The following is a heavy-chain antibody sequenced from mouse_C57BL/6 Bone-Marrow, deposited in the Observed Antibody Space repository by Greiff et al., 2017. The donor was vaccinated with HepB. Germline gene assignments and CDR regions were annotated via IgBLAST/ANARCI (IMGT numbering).Heavy chain of an antibody. D-gene: IGHD2-4*01. CDR2: IYPGNSDT. CDR3: TREEYTMITNWYFDV. CDR1: GYTFTSYW. V-gene: IGHV1-5*01. J-gene: IGHJ1*03. Sequence: VHVKQSGTVLARPGASVKMSCKTSGYTFTSYWMHWVKQRPGQGLEWIGAIYPGNSDTSYNQKFKGKAKLTAVTSASTAYMELSSLTNEDSAVYYCTREEYTMITNWYFDVWGTGTTVTVSS.